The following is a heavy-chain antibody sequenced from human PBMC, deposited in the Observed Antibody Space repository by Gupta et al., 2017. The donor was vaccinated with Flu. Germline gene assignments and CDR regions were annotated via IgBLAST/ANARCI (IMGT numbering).Heavy chain of an antibody. J-gene: IGHJ5*02. CDR2: IYTSGST. CDR1: GGSISSGSYY. Sequence: QVQLQESGPGLVKPSQTLSLTCTVSGGSISSGSYYWSWIRQPAGKGLEWIGRIYTSGSTNYNPSLKSRVTISVDTSKNQFSLKLSSVTAADTAVYYCARWSPGENWFDPWGQGTLVTVSS. CDR3: ARWSPGENWFDP. V-gene: IGHV4-61*02.